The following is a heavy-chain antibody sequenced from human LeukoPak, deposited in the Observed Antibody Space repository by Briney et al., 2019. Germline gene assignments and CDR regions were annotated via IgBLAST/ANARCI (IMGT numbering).Heavy chain of an antibody. CDR2: ISAYNSNT. D-gene: IGHD3-3*01. J-gene: IGHJ4*02. V-gene: IGHV1-18*01. Sequence: ASVKVSCKASGYTFTSYGISWVRQAPGQGLEWMGWISAYNSNTNYAQKLQGRVTMTTDTSTSTAYMELRSLRSDDTAVYYCARAGIFGVVNRQFDYWGQGTLVTVSS. CDR3: ARAGIFGVVNRQFDY. CDR1: GYTFTSYG.